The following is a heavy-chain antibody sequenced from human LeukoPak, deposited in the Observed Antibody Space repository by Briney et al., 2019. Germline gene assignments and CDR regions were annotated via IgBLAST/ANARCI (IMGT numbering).Heavy chain of an antibody. CDR3: ARVPGVVDH. CDR1: GGSISSTSYY. V-gene: IGHV4-39*07. Sequence: QLQLQESGPGLVRPSETLSLTCTVSGGSISSTSYYWGWIRQSPGKGLEWIGSIYYSGNTYYNPSLKSRVTISVDTSKNQFSLRLTSVTAADTAVYYCARVPGVVDHWGQGTLLTVSS. D-gene: IGHD3-22*01. CDR2: IYYSGNT. J-gene: IGHJ4*02.